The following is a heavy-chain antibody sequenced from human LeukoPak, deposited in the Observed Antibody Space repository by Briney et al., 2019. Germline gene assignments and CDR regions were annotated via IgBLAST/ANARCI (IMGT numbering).Heavy chain of an antibody. CDR1: GGSISSGDYS. V-gene: IGHV4-30-4*01. D-gene: IGHD3-3*01. J-gene: IGHJ4*02. CDR3: ARQSRITIFGVVISTRQTANYSFDY. CDR2: FYYSGST. Sequence: SETLSLTCTVSGGSISSGDYSWTWIRQPPGKGLEWFGYFYYSGSTYYNPFVKSRVTISVDTSKTQFSLKLSSVTAADTAVYYCARQSRITIFGVVISTRQTANYSFDYWGQGTLVTVSS.